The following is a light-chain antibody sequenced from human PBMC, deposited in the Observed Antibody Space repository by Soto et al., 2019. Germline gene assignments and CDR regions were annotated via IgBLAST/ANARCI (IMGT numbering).Light chain of an antibody. Sequence: QSALTQPASVSGSPGQSITISCTGTSSDVGGYNYVSWYQQHPGKAPKLMISEVSNRPSGVSNRFSGSKSGNTASLTISGLQAEDEADYYCSSYTRSSTLVFGGGTKQTVL. CDR1: SSDVGGYNY. J-gene: IGLJ2*01. CDR3: SSYTRSSTLV. CDR2: EVS. V-gene: IGLV2-14*01.